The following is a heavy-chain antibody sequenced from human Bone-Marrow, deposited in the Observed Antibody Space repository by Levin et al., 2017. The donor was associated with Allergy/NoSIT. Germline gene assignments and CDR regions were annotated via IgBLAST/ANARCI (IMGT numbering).Heavy chain of an antibody. Sequence: SETLSLTCTVPGDSINTFSYFWSWIRQHPGKGLEWIGYIHSSGTPYFNPSLKSRVAMSIDTSKNHFSLEMSSVTAADTAVYYCARRGPYYFDFWGQGAPVTVSS. J-gene: IGHJ4*02. CDR3: ARRGPYYFDF. V-gene: IGHV4-31*03. CDR2: IHSSGTP. D-gene: IGHD1-26*01. CDR1: GDSINTFSYF.